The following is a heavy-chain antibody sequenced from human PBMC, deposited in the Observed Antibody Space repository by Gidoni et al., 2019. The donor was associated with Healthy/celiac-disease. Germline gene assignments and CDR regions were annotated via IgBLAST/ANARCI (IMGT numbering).Heavy chain of an antibody. V-gene: IGHV1-2*02. CDR3: ARGKEQQLPSGYFDY. CDR1: GYTFPGYY. J-gene: IGHJ4*02. D-gene: IGHD6-13*01. Sequence: VQLVQSGAEVQKPGASVKVSCKASGYTFPGYYMPWVRQDPGQGREWMGWINPNSGGTNYAQKFQGRVTMTRDTSISTAYMELSRLRSDDTAVYYCARGKEQQLPSGYFDYWGQGTLVTVSS. CDR2: INPNSGGT.